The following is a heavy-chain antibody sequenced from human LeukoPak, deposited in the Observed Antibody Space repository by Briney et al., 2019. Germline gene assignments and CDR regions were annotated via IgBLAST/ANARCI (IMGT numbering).Heavy chain of an antibody. D-gene: IGHD3-9*01. Sequence: SETLSLTCAVYGTSFSGYSWIWIRQPPGKGLEWIGEITDSGGTNYNPSFKSRLTISADTSKNQFSLKLASVTAADTAVYYCARIESYHILYRPYWGQGTLVTVSS. J-gene: IGHJ4*02. CDR1: GTSFSGYS. CDR2: ITDSGGT. CDR3: ARIESYHILYRPY. V-gene: IGHV4-34*01.